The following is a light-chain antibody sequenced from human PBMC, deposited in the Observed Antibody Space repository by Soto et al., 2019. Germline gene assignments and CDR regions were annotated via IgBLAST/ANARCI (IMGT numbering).Light chain of an antibody. CDR1: QSVSSY. J-gene: IGKJ1*01. Sequence: EILLTQSPATVSFSPGERSTLSCRASQSVSSYLAWYQQKPGQAPRLLIYDASNRATGIPDRFSGSGSGTDFTLTISRLEPEDFAVYYCQQYDSSPRTFGQGTKVDIK. CDR3: QQYDSSPRT. V-gene: IGKV3-20*01. CDR2: DAS.